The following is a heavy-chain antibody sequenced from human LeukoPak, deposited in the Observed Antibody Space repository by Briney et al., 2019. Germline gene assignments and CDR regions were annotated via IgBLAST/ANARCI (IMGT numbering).Heavy chain of an antibody. J-gene: IGHJ5*02. CDR2: VSGGGGVT. V-gene: IGHV3-23*01. CDR1: GFTFAIYA. D-gene: IGHD5/OR15-5a*01. Sequence: PGGSLRLSCAASGFTFAIYALTWVRQAPGKGLEWVSTVSGGGGVTYYAGSVKGRFTISRDNSKNTLYLQMNSLRAEDTALYYCAKDDLMDSVSTVRNWFDTWGQGTLVTVSS. CDR3: AKDDLMDSVSTVRNWFDT.